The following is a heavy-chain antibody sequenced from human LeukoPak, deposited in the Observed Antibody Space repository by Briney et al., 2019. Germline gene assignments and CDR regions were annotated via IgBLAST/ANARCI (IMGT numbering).Heavy chain of an antibody. J-gene: IGHJ5*02. CDR2: ISSSGSTI. CDR1: GFTFRSFA. D-gene: IGHD3-22*01. Sequence: GGSLRLSCAASGFTFRSFAMSWVRQAPGKGLEWVSYISSSGSTIYYADSVKGRFTISRDNAKNSLYLQMNSLRAEDTAVYYCARGESSGPNWFDPWGQGTLVTVSS. V-gene: IGHV3-48*03. CDR3: ARGESSGPNWFDP.